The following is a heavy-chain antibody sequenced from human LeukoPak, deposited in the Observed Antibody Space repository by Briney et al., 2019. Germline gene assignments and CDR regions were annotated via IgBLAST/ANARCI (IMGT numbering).Heavy chain of an antibody. J-gene: IGHJ6*02. V-gene: IGHV4-59*01. Sequence: KTPETLSLTCIVSGGSIRNYYWNWIRQSPGKGLEWIGFIHYSGNTHYRPTLRSRVTMSVDTSKNQFSLKLTAVTAADTAVYYCARGGDSSGYLNHYYYGMDVWGQGTTVTVSS. CDR2: IHYSGNT. D-gene: IGHD3-22*01. CDR3: ARGGDSSGYLNHYYYGMDV. CDR1: GGSIRNYY.